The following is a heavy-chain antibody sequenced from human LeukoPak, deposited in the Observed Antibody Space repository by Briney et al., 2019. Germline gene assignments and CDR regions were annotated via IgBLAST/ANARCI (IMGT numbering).Heavy chain of an antibody. D-gene: IGHD3/OR15-3a*01. Sequence: ASVKVSCKASGYTFTGYYMHWVRQAPGQGLEWVGWINPNSGGTNYAQKFQGRVTMTRDTSISTAYMELSRLRSNDTAVYYCARAFSTVAAAGRDAFDIWGQGTMVTVSS. CDR3: ARAFSTVAAAGRDAFDI. CDR1: GYTFTGYY. V-gene: IGHV1-2*02. J-gene: IGHJ3*02. CDR2: INPNSGGT.